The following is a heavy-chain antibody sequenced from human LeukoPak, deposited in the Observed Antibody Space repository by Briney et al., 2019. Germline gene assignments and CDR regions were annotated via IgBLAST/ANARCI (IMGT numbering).Heavy chain of an antibody. CDR1: GGSISSYY. V-gene: IGHV4-59*01. D-gene: IGHD5-24*01. Sequence: SETLSLTCTVSGGSISSYYWSWIRQPPGKGLEWIGYIYYSGSTNYNPSLKSRVTISVETSKNEFSLKLRSVTAADTAVYYCARAGDGYNAYSWGQGTLVTVSS. CDR2: IYYSGST. CDR3: ARAGDGYNAYS. J-gene: IGHJ1*01.